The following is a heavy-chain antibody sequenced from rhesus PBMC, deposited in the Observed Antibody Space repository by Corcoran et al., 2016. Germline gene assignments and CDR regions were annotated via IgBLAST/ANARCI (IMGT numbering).Heavy chain of an antibody. CDR2: IAGSGGNT. CDR1: GGSVSSSNW. V-gene: IGHV4-57*01. CDR3: ARVVPSV. Sequence: QLQLQESGPGLVKPSETLSLTCAVSGGSVSSSNWWSWIRRPPGKGLECIGRIAGSGGNTNYNPSLTGRVTISTDTSKNQFSLKVNSVTAADTAVYYWARVVPSVWGPGVLVTVSS. D-gene: IGHD6-13*01. J-gene: IGHJ5-1*01.